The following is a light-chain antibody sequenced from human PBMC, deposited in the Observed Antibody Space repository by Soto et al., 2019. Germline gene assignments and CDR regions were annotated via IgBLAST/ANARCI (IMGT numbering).Light chain of an antibody. J-gene: IGKJ5*01. CDR1: QSISSY. CDR3: QQSYSPPQIT. V-gene: IGKV1-39*01. Sequence: DIQMTQSPSSLSASVGNRVTITCRASQSISSYLNWYQQKPGKAPKLLIYAASSLQSGVPSRFSGSGSGTDFTLTISSLQPEDFATYYCQQSYSPPQITFGQATRLEIK. CDR2: AAS.